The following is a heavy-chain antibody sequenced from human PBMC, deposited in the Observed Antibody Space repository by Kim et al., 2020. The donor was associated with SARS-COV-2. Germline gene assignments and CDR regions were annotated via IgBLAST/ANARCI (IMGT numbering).Heavy chain of an antibody. V-gene: IGHV4-31*02. Sequence: PSLKGRVTISGDTSKNQCSLKLSSVTAADTAVYYCARGGGSGGYSDWFDPWGQGTLVTVSS. J-gene: IGHJ5*02. CDR3: ARGGGSGGYSDWFDP. D-gene: IGHD3-10*01.